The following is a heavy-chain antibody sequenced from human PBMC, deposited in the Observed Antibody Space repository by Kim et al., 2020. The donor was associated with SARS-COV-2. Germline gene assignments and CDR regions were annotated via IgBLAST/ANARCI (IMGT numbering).Heavy chain of an antibody. CDR3: ARAGYSLAFDI. V-gene: IGHV4-59*01. J-gene: IGHJ3*02. Sequence: TNYTPSPKSRSTISVDPCQNQFSLKLSSVTAAETAVYYCARAGYSLAFDIWGQGTMVTVSS. CDR2: T. D-gene: IGHD6-13*01.